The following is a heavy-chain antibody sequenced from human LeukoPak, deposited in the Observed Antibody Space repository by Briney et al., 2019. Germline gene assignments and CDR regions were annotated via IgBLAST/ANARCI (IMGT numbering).Heavy chain of an antibody. V-gene: IGHV3-11*04. Sequence: GGSLRLSCAASGFTLSDYYMSWIRQAPGKGLEWVSYISSSGSTIYYADSVKGRFTISRDNAKNSLYLQMNSLRAEDTAVYYCARDYYDSSGYLYYFDYWGQGTLVTVSS. J-gene: IGHJ4*02. CDR3: ARDYYDSSGYLYYFDY. D-gene: IGHD3-22*01. CDR2: ISSSGSTI. CDR1: GFTLSDYY.